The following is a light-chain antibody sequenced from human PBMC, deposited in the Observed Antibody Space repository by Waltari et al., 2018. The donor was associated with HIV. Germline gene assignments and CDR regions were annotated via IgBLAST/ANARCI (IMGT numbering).Light chain of an antibody. Sequence: SALTQPAPVSGSPGPSVPIPCTGTSRDVGGFNFVPLYQQYPGKAPKLMIYEVSNRPSGVSDRFSGSKSANTASLTISGLRSEDEADYYCISYTTSSTPYVLGTGTTVTVL. J-gene: IGLJ1*01. CDR1: SRDVGGFNF. CDR2: EVS. V-gene: IGLV2-14*01. CDR3: ISYTTSSTPYV.